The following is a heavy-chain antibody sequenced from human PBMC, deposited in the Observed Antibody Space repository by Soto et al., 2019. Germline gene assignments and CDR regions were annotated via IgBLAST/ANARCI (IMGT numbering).Heavy chain of an antibody. CDR3: AAGKSSGTYLYYYYYGMDV. J-gene: IGHJ6*02. V-gene: IGHV1-58*01. CDR1: GFTFTSSA. D-gene: IGHD1-26*01. CDR2: IVVGSGDT. Sequence: ASVKVSCKASGFTFTSSAVQWVRQARGQRLEWIGWIVVGSGDTNYAQNFKERLTITRDMSTGTAYMELSSLRSEETAVYFCAAGKSSGTYLYYYYYGMDVWGQGPTVTVSS.